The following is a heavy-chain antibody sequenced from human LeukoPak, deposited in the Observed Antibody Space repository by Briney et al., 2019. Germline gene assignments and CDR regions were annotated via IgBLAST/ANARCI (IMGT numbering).Heavy chain of an antibody. V-gene: IGHV3-7*01. J-gene: IGHJ6*02. CDR3: ARDEKYCSSTSCYNYYYYGMDV. Sequence: PGGSLRLSCAASGFTFSSYWMSWVRQAPGKGLEWVANIKQDGSEKYYVDSAKGRFTISRDNAKNSLYLQMNSLRAEDTAVYYCARDEKYCSSTSCYNYYYYGMDVWGQGTTVTVSS. CDR1: GFTFSSYW. D-gene: IGHD2-2*02. CDR2: IKQDGSEK.